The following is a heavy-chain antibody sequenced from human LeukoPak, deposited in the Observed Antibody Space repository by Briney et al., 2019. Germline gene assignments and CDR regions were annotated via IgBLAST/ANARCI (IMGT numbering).Heavy chain of an antibody. Sequence: GGSLRLSCEASGLTFSTHWMTWVRQAPGKGLEWVANIKQDGSEKYYVDSVKGRFTISRDNAKNSLYLQMNSLRVEDTAVYYCAKAPPDVVPVPQSFDCWGQGALVTVSS. J-gene: IGHJ4*02. CDR3: AKAPPDVVPVPQSFDC. CDR2: IKQDGSEK. V-gene: IGHV3-7*01. D-gene: IGHD2-2*01. CDR1: GLTFSTHW.